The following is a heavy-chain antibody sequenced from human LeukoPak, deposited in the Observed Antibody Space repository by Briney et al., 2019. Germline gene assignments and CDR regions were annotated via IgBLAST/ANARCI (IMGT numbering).Heavy chain of an antibody. J-gene: IGHJ4*02. CDR3: ASKAREGSYFYYDSSGYYVY. CDR2: IYHSGST. Sequence: SETLSLTCAVSGVSISSSNWWSWVRQPPGKGLEWIGEIYHSGSTNYNPSLKSRVTISVDKSKNKFSLKLSSVTAADTAVYYCASKAREGSYFYYDSSGYYVYWGQGTLVTVSS. CDR1: GVSISSSNW. D-gene: IGHD3-22*01. V-gene: IGHV4-4*02.